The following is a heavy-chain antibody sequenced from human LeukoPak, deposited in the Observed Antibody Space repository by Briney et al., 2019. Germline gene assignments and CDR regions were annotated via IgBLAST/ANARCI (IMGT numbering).Heavy chain of an antibody. CDR1: GDSISSYY. CDR2: IYTSGST. Sequence: PSETLSLTCTVSGDSISSYYWSWIRQPPGKGLEWIGYIYTSGSTNYNPSLKSRVTISVDTSKNQFSLKLSSVTAADTAVYYCARHHCSGGSCWFDYWGQGTLVTVSS. D-gene: IGHD2-15*01. J-gene: IGHJ4*02. V-gene: IGHV4-4*09. CDR3: ARHHCSGGSCWFDY.